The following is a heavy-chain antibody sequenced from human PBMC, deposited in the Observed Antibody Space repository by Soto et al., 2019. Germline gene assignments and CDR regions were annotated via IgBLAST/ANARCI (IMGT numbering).Heavy chain of an antibody. Sequence: QVQLVESGGGVVQPGRSLRLSCAASGFTFSSYAMHWVRQAPGKGLEWVAVISYDGSKKYYEDSVKCRFTISRDNSKNTLYLQMNSLRAEDTAVYYCARFGYSSCWDAFDYGGQGTLVTVSS. CDR1: GFTFSSYA. CDR3: ARFGYSSCWDAFDY. D-gene: IGHD6-19*01. CDR2: ISYDGSKK. J-gene: IGHJ4*02. V-gene: IGHV3-30-3*01.